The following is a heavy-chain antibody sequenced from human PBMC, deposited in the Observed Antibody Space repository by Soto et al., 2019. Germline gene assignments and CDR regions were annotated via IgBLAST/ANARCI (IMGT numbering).Heavy chain of an antibody. CDR2: ISAYNSNT. Sequence: QVQLVQSGAEVKKPGASVKVSCKASGYTFTSYGISWVRQAPGQGLEWMGWISAYNSNTNYAQKLQGRVTMTTDTPTSTAHMEMRSLRSDDTAVYYCARDVRDFLAAGKFDYWGKGTLVTVSS. CDR1: GYTFTSYG. D-gene: IGHD3-10*02. V-gene: IGHV1-18*01. CDR3: ARDVRDFLAAGKFDY. J-gene: IGHJ4*02.